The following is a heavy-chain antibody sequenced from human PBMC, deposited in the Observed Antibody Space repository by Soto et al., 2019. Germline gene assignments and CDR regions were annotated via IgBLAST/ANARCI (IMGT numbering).Heavy chain of an antibody. J-gene: IGHJ6*04. D-gene: IGHD2-2*01. V-gene: IGHV4-59*03. CDR1: GGSIRTYF. CDR2: ICNSGTT. CDR3: ACGGSRVVATRRLLDF. Sequence: SETLSLTCTVSGGSIRTYFFTWFRQPPVKGLEWIGCICNSGTTNYNPSLKSRVALSIDNQKSQFSLQLSSVTVADTAFYYCACGGSRVVATRRLLDFWGKGTTVTVSS.